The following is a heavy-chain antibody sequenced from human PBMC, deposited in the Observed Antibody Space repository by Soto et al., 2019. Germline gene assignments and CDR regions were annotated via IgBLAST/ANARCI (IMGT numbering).Heavy chain of an antibody. D-gene: IGHD6-13*01. CDR3: ARAHARIAAADQYYFDY. J-gene: IGHJ4*02. V-gene: IGHV1-8*01. Sequence: ASVKLSCKASGYTFTSYDINWVRQATGQGLEWMGWMNPNSGNTGYAQKFQDRVTMTRNTSISTAYMELSSLRSEDTAVYYCARAHARIAAADQYYFDYWVQGTLVTVSS. CDR2: MNPNSGNT. CDR1: GYTFTSYD.